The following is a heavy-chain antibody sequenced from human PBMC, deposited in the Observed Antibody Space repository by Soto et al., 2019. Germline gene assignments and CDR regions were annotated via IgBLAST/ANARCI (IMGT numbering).Heavy chain of an antibody. V-gene: IGHV5-51*01. J-gene: IGHJ4*02. Sequence: PGESLKISCQGSGYIFTTYWIGWVRQMPGKGLEWMGIIYPGHSDVRYSPSSQGQVTISADTSISTAYLQWSSLKASDTAMYYCATTPFNSDFYMYDWGPGTLVSVS. CDR1: GYIFTTYW. CDR3: ATTPFNSDFYMYD. CDR2: IYPGHSDV. D-gene: IGHD2-21*02.